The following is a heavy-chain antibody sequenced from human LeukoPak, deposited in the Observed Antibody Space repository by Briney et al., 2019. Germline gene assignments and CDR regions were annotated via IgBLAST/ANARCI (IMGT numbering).Heavy chain of an antibody. V-gene: IGHV4-38-2*02. J-gene: IGHJ4*02. CDR3: ARENWIFDY. Sequence: SETLSLTCVVSGYSISSGYHWGWIRQPPGKGLEWIGVVYRSGATYYDPSLKSRVTISVDMSKNQISLKVRSVTATDTAIYYCARENWIFDYWGQGILVTVSS. D-gene: IGHD1-1*01. CDR1: GYSISSGYH. CDR2: VYRSGAT.